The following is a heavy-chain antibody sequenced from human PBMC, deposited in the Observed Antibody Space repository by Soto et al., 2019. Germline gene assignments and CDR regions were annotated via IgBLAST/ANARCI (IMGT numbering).Heavy chain of an antibody. CDR2: IYYSGSN. D-gene: IGHD2-15*01. CDR3: ARRDCSGGSCYSHLDY. V-gene: IGHV4-39*02. Sequence: QLQLQESGPGLVKPSETLSLTCTVSGGSISSSSYYWGWIRQPPGKGLEGIGSIYYSGSNYYNPSLKSRVTISVDTSKNHFSLKLRSVTAADTAVYYCARRDCSGGSCYSHLDYWGQGTLVTVSS. J-gene: IGHJ4*02. CDR1: GGSISSSSYY.